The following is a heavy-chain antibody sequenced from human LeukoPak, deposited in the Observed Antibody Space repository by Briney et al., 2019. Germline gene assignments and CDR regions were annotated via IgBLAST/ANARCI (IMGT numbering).Heavy chain of an antibody. Sequence: PGGSLRLSCAASGFTFSSYSMNWVRQAPGKGLEWVSAISGSGGSTYYADSVKGRFTISRDNSKNTLYLQMNSLRAEDTAVYYCAKDPPHTVTTIAGDYWGQGTLVTVSS. CDR1: GFTFSSYS. J-gene: IGHJ4*02. CDR2: ISGSGGST. D-gene: IGHD4-17*01. CDR3: AKDPPHTVTTIAGDY. V-gene: IGHV3-23*01.